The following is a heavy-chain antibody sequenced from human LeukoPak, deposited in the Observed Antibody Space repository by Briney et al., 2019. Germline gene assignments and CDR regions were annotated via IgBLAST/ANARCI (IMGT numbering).Heavy chain of an antibody. D-gene: IGHD3-10*01. CDR2: IIPTFGTA. J-gene: IGHJ5*02. Sequence: GSSVTLSCKASGATFSSYAISWVRQAPGQGLEWMGGIIPTFGTANYAQTFQGRVTITADKSTSTAYMELSSLRSEDTAVYYCARDPNYGSGSYYENWFDPWGQGTLVTVSS. V-gene: IGHV1-69*06. CDR3: ARDPNYGSGSYYENWFDP. CDR1: GATFSSYA.